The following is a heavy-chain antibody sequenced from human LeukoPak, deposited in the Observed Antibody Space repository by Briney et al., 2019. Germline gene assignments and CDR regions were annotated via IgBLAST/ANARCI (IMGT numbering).Heavy chain of an antibody. J-gene: IGHJ4*02. CDR3: ARERAVAGNLGYFDY. V-gene: IGHV3-21*01. CDR2: SYI. Sequence: GGSLRLSCAAPGFTLSSHSMNWVRQAPGKGLEWVSSSYIYYADSVKGRFTISRDNAKNSLYLQMNSLRAEDTAVYYCARERAVAGNLGYFDYWGQGTLVTVSS. CDR1: GFTLSSHS. D-gene: IGHD6-19*01.